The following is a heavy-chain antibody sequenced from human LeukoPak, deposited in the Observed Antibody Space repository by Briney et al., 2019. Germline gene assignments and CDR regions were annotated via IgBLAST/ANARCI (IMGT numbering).Heavy chain of an antibody. D-gene: IGHD3-3*02. CDR3: VNANAFQRYYFDY. CDR1: GGTFSSYA. Sequence: ASVKVSCKASGGTFSSYAISWVRQAPGQGLEWMGGIIPIFGTANYAQKFQGRVTITADKSTSTAYMELSSLRSEDTAVYYCVNANAFQRYYFDYWGQGTLVTVSS. J-gene: IGHJ4*02. V-gene: IGHV1-69*06. CDR2: IIPIFGTA.